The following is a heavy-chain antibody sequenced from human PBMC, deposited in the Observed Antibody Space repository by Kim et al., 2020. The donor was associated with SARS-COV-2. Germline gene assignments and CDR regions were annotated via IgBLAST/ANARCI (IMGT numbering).Heavy chain of an antibody. CDR1: GGSISSSSYY. D-gene: IGHD2-2*02. Sequence: SQTLSLTCTVSGGSISSSSYYWGWIRQPPGKGLEWIGSIYYSGSTYYNPSLKSRVTISVDTSKNQFSLKLSSVTAADTAVYYCARHRKDIVVVPAAINWF. CDR3: ARHRKDIVVVPAAINWF. J-gene: IGHJ5*01. V-gene: IGHV4-39*01. CDR2: IYYSGST.